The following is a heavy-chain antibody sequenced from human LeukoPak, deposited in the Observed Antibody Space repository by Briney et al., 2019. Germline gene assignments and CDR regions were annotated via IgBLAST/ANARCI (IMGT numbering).Heavy chain of an antibody. CDR3: TRVTDSYYDFWSGYYLDAFDI. J-gene: IGHJ3*02. D-gene: IGHD3-3*01. CDR2: IRSKAYGGTT. V-gene: IGHV3-49*03. CDR1: GFTFGDYA. Sequence: GGSLRLSCTASGFTFGDYAMSWFRQAPGKGLEWVGFIRSKAYGGTTEYAASVKGRFTISRDDSKSIAYLQMNSLKTEDTAVYYCTRVTDSYYDFWSGYYLDAFDIWGQGTMVTVSS.